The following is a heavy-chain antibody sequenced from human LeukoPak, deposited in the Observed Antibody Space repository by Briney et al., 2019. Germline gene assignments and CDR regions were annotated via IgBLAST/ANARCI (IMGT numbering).Heavy chain of an antibody. J-gene: IGHJ4*02. CDR1: GGSISSYY. CDR3: ARVIYDSSGYYYFDY. V-gene: IGHV4-59*01. CDR2: IYYSGST. Sequence: PSETLSLTCTVSGGSISSYYWSWIRQPPGKGLEWIGYIYYSGSTNYNPSLKSRVTISVDTSKNQFSLKLSSVTAADTGVYYCARVIYDSSGYYYFDYWGQGTPVTVSS. D-gene: IGHD3-22*01.